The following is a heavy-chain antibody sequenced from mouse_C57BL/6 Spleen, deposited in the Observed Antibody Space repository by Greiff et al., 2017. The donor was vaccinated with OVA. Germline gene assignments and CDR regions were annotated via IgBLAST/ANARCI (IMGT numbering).Heavy chain of an antibody. J-gene: IGHJ2*01. Sequence: DVKLQESGGGLVQPGGSMKLSCVASGFTFSNYWMNWVRQSPEKGLEWVAQIRLKSDNYATHYAESVKGRFTISRDDSKSSVYLQMNNLRAEDTGIYYCTVYYYTGYFDYWGQGTTLTVSS. D-gene: IGHD1-1*01. V-gene: IGHV6-3*01. CDR2: IRLKSDNYAT. CDR3: TVYYYTGYFDY. CDR1: GFTFSNYW.